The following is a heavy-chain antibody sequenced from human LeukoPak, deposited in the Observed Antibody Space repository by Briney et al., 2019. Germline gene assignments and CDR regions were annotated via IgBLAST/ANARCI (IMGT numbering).Heavy chain of an antibody. D-gene: IGHD3-9*01. CDR2: IYYSGST. J-gene: IGHJ4*02. V-gene: IGHV4-39*07. CDR1: GGSFSSSSYY. CDR3: GVLRYFAIDY. Sequence: SETLSLTCTVSGGSFSSSSYYWGWIRQPPGKGLEWIGSIYYSGSTYYNPSLKSRVTISVDTSKNQFSLKLSSVTAADTAVYYCGVLRYFAIDYWGQGTLVTVSS.